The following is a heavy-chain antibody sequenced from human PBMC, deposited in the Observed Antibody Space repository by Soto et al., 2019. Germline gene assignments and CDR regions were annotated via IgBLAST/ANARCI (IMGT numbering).Heavy chain of an antibody. CDR2: IYYSRST. D-gene: IGHD6-13*01. Sequence: QVQLQESGPGLVKASQTLSLTCTVSGGSISSGGYYWSWIRQHPGKGLEWIGYIYYSRSTYYNPSLQSRVTISVDTSKNQFSRKLSSVTAADTAVYYCARIKQLRPGGKVDGMDVWCQGTTVTVSS. CDR3: ARIKQLRPGGKVDGMDV. J-gene: IGHJ6*02. V-gene: IGHV4-31*03. CDR1: GGSISSGGYY.